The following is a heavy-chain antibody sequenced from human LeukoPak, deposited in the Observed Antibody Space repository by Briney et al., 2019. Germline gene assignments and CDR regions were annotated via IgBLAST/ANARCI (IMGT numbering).Heavy chain of an antibody. J-gene: IGHJ4*02. CDR1: GFTFNSHS. Sequence: PGGSLRLSCAASGFTFNSHSMNWVRQAPGKGLEWVSSISTSSSYRYYADSVKGRFTISRDNSKNTLYLQMNSLRAEDTAVYYCAKDPHASGFGELTYFDYWGQGTLVTVSS. CDR3: AKDPHASGFGELTYFDY. D-gene: IGHD3-10*01. CDR2: ISTSSSYR. V-gene: IGHV3-21*01.